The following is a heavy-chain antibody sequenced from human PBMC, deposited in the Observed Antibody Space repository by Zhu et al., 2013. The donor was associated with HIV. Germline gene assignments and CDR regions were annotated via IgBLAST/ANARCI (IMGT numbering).Heavy chain of an antibody. D-gene: IGHD6-13*01. J-gene: IGHJ4*02. V-gene: IGHV1-2*02. CDR1: GYTFTAYY. Sequence: AEVKKPGASVKVSCKASGYTFTAYYIHWLRQAPGQGLEWMGWIDPNNAATTFAQRFEGRVTMTRDTSITTSYMEISSLRSDDTALYYCTRGGRRETSSHNFWGQGTLVTVSS. CDR2: IDPNNAAT. CDR3: TRGGRRETSSHNF.